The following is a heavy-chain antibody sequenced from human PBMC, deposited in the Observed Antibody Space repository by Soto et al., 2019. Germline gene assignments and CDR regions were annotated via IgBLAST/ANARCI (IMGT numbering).Heavy chain of an antibody. Sequence: QVQLQESGPGLVRPSETLSLTCTVSGASISNSYWSWIRQSPGKGLEWMGYIYSSGSTNYNPSLKSRVTISVDTSKNQFSLKLSSLIDADPAVYYCARHSPPFFYGAGPWDVWGQGTTVIVSS. D-gene: IGHD3-10*01. J-gene: IGHJ6*02. V-gene: IGHV4-59*08. CDR1: GASISNSY. CDR3: ARHSPPFFYGAGPWDV. CDR2: IYSSGST.